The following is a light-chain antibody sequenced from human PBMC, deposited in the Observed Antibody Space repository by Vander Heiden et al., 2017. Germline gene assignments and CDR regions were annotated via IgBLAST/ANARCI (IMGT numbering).Light chain of an antibody. CDR3: ATWDDSLKGWV. J-gene: IGLJ3*02. CDR1: DSNIAYNT. V-gene: IGLV1-44*01. CDR2: SNS. Sequence: QSVLTRPPSASGTPGQRVTISCSGSDSNIAYNTVNWYQQLPGTAPKLLIYSNSQRPSGVPDRFSASLAISELQSEDEADYYCATWDDSLKGWVFGGGTKLTVL.